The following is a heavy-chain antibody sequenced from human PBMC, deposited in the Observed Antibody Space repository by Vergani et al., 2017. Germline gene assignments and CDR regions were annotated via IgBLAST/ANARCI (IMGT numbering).Heavy chain of an antibody. D-gene: IGHD3-16*01. CDR1: AYSISSGYY. CDR2: IYHSGNT. J-gene: IGHJ4*02. Sequence: QVQLQESGPGLVKPSETLSLTCTVSAYSISSGYYWAWVRQPPGKGLEWIVSIYHSGNTYYNPSLKSRVTISVDTSTNQFSLRLSSVTAADTAVYYCAREPGGGARWGQGTLVTVSS. V-gene: IGHV4-38-2*02. CDR3: AREPGGGAR.